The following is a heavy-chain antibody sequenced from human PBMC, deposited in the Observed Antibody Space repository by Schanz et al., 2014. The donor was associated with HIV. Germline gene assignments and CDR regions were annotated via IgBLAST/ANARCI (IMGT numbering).Heavy chain of an antibody. CDR3: ARDSVDAVVTSTDYYNGIDV. CDR2: IKQDATEK. Sequence: EVKLLESGGGLVQPGGPLRLSCAASGFTFTDFWFSLVPPAPGRGLEWVANIKQDATEKYYVDSVKGRFTISRDNARSSVYLQMSTLRAEDTAIYFCARDSVDAVVTSTDYYNGIDVWGQGTTVTVSS. V-gene: IGHV3-7*03. J-gene: IGHJ6*02. D-gene: IGHD2-21*02. CDR1: GFTFTDFW.